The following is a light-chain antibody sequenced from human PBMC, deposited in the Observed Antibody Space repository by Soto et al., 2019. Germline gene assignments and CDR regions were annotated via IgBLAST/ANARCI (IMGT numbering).Light chain of an antibody. Sequence: DIQMTQSPSSLSASVGDRVTITCRASQCISNYLAWYQQKPGKVPKLLIYAASTLQSGVPSRFSGSGSGTDFALTIRSLQPEDVATYYCQKYNTAPWTFGQGTKVEIK. CDR2: AAS. CDR3: QKYNTAPWT. J-gene: IGKJ1*01. V-gene: IGKV1-27*01. CDR1: QCISNY.